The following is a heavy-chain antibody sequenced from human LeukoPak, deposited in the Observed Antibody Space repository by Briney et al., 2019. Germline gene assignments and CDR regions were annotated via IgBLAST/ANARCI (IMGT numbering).Heavy chain of an antibody. J-gene: IGHJ4*02. V-gene: IGHV4-61*02. CDR2: VYTSGST. CDR3: ARGNPLDY. Sequence: SETLSLTCTVSGGSMSSGSYYWNWIRQPAGKGLEWIGRVYTSGSTNYNPSLKSRVTISLDASKKQFSLKLTSVTAADSAVYYCARGNPLDYWGQGTLVTVSS. CDR1: GGSMSSGSYY. D-gene: IGHD1-14*01.